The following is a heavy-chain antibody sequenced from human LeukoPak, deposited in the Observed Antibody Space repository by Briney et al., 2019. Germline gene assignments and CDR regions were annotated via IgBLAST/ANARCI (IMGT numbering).Heavy chain of an antibody. J-gene: IGHJ4*02. CDR3: ARSGGSRYSGSYQD. Sequence: PGRSLRLSCTGSGFSFGDYAMSWVRQAPGKGLEWVGFIRSKSSGGTTEYAASEEGRFTISRDDSKSIAYLQMNSLKMEDTTIYYCARSGGSRYSGSYQDWGRGTLVTVSS. CDR1: GFSFGDYA. D-gene: IGHD1-26*01. V-gene: IGHV3-49*04. CDR2: IRSKSSGGTT.